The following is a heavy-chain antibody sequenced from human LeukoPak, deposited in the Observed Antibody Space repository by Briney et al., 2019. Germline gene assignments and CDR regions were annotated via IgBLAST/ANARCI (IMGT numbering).Heavy chain of an antibody. CDR1: GGSFSGYY. CDR2: INHSGST. Sequence: PSETLSLTCAVYGGSFSGYYWSWIRQPPGKGLEWIGEINHSGSTNYNPSLKSRVTISVDTSKNQFSLKLSSVTAADTAVYYCARRTNYDSGSYRSPDAGTTHWGQGTLVTVSS. D-gene: IGHD3-10*01. J-gene: IGHJ4*02. V-gene: IGHV4-34*01. CDR3: ARRTNYDSGSYRSPDAGTTH.